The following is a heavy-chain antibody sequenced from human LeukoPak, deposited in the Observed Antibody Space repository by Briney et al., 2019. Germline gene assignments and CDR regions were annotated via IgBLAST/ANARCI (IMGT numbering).Heavy chain of an antibody. CDR3: ARNSSGYYSDY. Sequence: GASVKVSCKAPGYTFTNYGISWVRQAPGQGLEWMGWINTYNGHTNYAQKLQGRVTMTTDTSTSTAYMELRSLRSDDTAVYYCARNSSGYYSDYWGQGTLVTVSP. CDR1: GYTFTNYG. J-gene: IGHJ4*02. V-gene: IGHV1-18*01. D-gene: IGHD3-22*01. CDR2: INTYNGHT.